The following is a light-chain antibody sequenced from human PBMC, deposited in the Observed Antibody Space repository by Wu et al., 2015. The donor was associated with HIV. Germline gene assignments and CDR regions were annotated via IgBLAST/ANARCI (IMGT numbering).Light chain of an antibody. CDR3: QHYGSSFT. CDR2: GAS. V-gene: IGKV3-20*01. Sequence: EIVLTQSPGILSLSPGERATLSCRASQSVSSSYLAWYQQKPGQAPRLLIYGASSRATGIPDRFSGSGSGTDFTLTISRLEPEDFAVYYCQHYGSSFTFGLGPKWIS. CDR1: QSVSSSY. J-gene: IGKJ3*01.